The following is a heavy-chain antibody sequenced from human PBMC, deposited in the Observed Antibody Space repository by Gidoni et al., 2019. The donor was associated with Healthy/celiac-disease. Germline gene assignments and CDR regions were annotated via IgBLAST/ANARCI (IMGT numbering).Heavy chain of an antibody. CDR3: ARGGYSGYDQYYFDY. V-gene: IGHV1-2*06. CDR2: INPNSGGT. CDR1: GYTFTGYY. D-gene: IGHD5-12*01. J-gene: IGHJ4*02. Sequence: QVQLVQSGAEVKKPGASVKVSCKASGYTFTGYYMHWVRQAPGQGLEWMGRINPNSGGTNYAQKFQGRVTMTRDTSISTAYMELSRLRSDDMAVYYCARGGYSGYDQYYFDYWGQGTLVTVSS.